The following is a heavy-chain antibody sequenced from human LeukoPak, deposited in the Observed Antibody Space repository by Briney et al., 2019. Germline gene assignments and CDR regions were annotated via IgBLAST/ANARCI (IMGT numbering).Heavy chain of an antibody. CDR1: GFTFSSYA. J-gene: IGHJ4*02. V-gene: IGHV3-23*01. CDR3: AKGTAVVVTGSYFDY. CDR2: ISGSGGST. Sequence: PGGSLRLSCAASGFTFSSYAMSWVRQAPGKGLEWVSAISGSGGSTYYADSVKGRFTISRDNSKNTLYLQMNSLRAEDTAVYYCAKGTAVVVTGSYFDYWGQGTLVTVSS. D-gene: IGHD2-21*02.